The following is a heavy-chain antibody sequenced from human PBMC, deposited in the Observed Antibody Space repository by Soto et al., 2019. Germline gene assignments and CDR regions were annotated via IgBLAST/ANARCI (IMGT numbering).Heavy chain of an antibody. CDR2: ISGSGDNT. Sequence: EVQLLESGGGLVQPGGSLRLSCAASGFTFSSYAMSWVRQAPGKGLEWVSTISGSGDNTYYADSVKGRFTISRDNSKNTLYLQMNSLRAEDTALCYCAKRGPGGAPLNWFDPWGQGTLVTVSS. CDR1: GFTFSSYA. V-gene: IGHV3-23*01. D-gene: IGHD1-26*01. CDR3: AKRGPGGAPLNWFDP. J-gene: IGHJ5*02.